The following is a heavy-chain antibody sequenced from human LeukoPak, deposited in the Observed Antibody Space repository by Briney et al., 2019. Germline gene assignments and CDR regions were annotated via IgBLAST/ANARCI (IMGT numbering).Heavy chain of an antibody. CDR3: AREGGIAAAASHYYYYYGMDV. CDR2: INPNSGGT. CDR1: GYTFTGYY. V-gene: IGHV1-2*04. J-gene: IGHJ6*02. D-gene: IGHD6-13*01. Sequence: ASVKVSCKASGYTFTGYYMHWVRQAPGQGLEWMGWINPNSGGTNYAQKFQGWVTMTRDTSISTAYMELSRLRSDDTAVYYCAREGGIAAAASHYYYYYGMDVWGQGTTVTASS.